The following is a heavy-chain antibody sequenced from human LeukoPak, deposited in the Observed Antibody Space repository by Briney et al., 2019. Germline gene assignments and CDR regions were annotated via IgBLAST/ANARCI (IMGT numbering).Heavy chain of an antibody. CDR3: ARNNGMDV. V-gene: IGHV3-74*01. J-gene: IGHJ6*02. Sequence: PGGSLRLSCAASGFTFSSYWMHWVRQAPGKGLVWVSRIKSDGSTTNYADSVKGRFTISKDNAKNSLYLQMNSLRAEDTALYHCARNNGMDVWGQGTTVIVSS. CDR2: IKSDGSTT. CDR1: GFTFSSYW.